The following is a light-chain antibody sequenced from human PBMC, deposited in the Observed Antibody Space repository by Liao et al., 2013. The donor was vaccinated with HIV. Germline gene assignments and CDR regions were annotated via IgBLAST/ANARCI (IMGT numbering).Light chain of an antibody. Sequence: SYVLTQPPAVSVAPGQTAMITCGGDNIESRSVHWYQQKPGQSPVLVLFQDDKRPSGIPERFAGSNSGNTATLTISGTQTIDEADYYCQAWDSSTFVFGTGTKVTVL. CDR3: QAWDSSTFV. CDR1: NIESRS. CDR2: QDD. V-gene: IGLV3-21*01. J-gene: IGLJ1*01.